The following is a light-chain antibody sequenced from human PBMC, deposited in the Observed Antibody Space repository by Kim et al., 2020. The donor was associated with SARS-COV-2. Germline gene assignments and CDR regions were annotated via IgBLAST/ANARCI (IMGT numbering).Light chain of an antibody. J-gene: IGKJ1*01. V-gene: IGKV3-20*01. CDR3: QQYGSSLQT. CDR1: ESVGNNF. CDR2: GAS. Sequence: PPGERATLTCRATESVGNNFLAWYQQKPGQAPRLLIYGASRRVTGIQDRFSGSGSGTDFTLTISRLEPEDFAVYYCQQYGSSLQTFGQGTKVDIK.